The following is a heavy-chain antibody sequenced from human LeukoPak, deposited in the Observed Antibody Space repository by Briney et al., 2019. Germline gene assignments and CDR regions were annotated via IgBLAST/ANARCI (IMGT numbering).Heavy chain of an antibody. D-gene: IGHD6-19*01. V-gene: IGHV3-30-3*01. CDR2: ISYDGSTE. J-gene: IGHJ4*02. Sequence: PGRSLRLSCAASGFTFSSYAMHWVRQAPGKGLEWVAVISYDGSTEFYADSVKGRFTISRDNSKNTVYLQMNSLRAEDTALYYCARASGWYYWGQGTLVTVSS. CDR1: GFTFSSYA. CDR3: ARASGWYY.